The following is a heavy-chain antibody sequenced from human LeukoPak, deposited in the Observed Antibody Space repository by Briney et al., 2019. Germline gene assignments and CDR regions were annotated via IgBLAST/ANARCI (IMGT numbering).Heavy chain of an antibody. CDR3: ARVNYIVQTLYGGFDM. J-gene: IGHJ3*02. CDR1: RDSIRSYY. Sequence: KPSETLSLTCSVSRDSIRSYYWSWVRQPPGKGLEWIGYGVYSGTTKYSPSLKSRVDISVDTSKNEVSLNLTSVTAADTAVYYCARVNYIVQTLYGGFDMWGPGKLVTVAS. CDR2: GVYSGTT. V-gene: IGHV4-59*01. D-gene: IGHD2-8*01.